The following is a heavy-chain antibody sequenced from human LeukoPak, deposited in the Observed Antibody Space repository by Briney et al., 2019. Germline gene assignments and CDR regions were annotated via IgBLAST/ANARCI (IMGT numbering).Heavy chain of an antibody. CDR3: AKDASTVTLHGDY. CDR1: GFTFSSFG. Sequence: GGSLRLSCAASGFTFSSFGMHWVRQAPGKGLEWVAVLSYDGSNRYYADSVKGRFTISRDNSKNTLYLQMNSLRAEDTAVYYCAKDASTVTLHGDYWGQGTLVTVSS. D-gene: IGHD4-17*01. V-gene: IGHV3-30*18. J-gene: IGHJ4*02. CDR2: LSYDGSNR.